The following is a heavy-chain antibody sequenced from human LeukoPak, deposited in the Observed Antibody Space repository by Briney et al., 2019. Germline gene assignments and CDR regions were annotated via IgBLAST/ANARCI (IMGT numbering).Heavy chain of an antibody. CDR1: GYSISSGYY. CDR3: ARSPPRDAFDI. J-gene: IGHJ3*02. CDR2: IYHSGST. Sequence: SETRSFTCAVFGYSISSGYYWGWIRQPPGKGLEWIGSIYHSGSTYYNPSLKSRVTISADTSKNQSSLKLSAVTAADTAVYYCARSPPRDAFDIWAQGTMVTVSS. V-gene: IGHV4-38-2*01.